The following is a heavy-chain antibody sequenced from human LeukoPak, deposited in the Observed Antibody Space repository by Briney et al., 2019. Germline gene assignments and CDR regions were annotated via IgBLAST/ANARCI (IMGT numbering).Heavy chain of an antibody. CDR1: GGSFSGYY. Sequence: PSETLSLTCAVYGGSFSGYYWSWIRQPPGKGLEWIGEINHSGSTNYNPSLKSRVTISVDTSKNQFSLKVTSVTAADTAVYYCVSQSDAYNPLFDYWGQGSLVTVSS. CDR2: INHSGST. J-gene: IGHJ4*02. D-gene: IGHD5-24*01. CDR3: VSQSDAYNPLFDY. V-gene: IGHV4-34*01.